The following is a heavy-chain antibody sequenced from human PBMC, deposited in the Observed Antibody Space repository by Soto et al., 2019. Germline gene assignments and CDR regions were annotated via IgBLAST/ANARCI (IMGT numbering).Heavy chain of an antibody. D-gene: IGHD3-22*01. J-gene: IGHJ5*02. CDR1: GGSVNGDSYY. CDR3: ARNPYVRGNYYFFDP. CDR2: IYISGST. V-gene: IGHV4-61*01. Sequence: PSETLSLTCSVSGGSVNGDSYYWSWIRQPPGRGLEWIGYIYISGSTNYNPSLKSRVSMSIDTSRNQFSLILTSVTAADTAVYYCARNPYVRGNYYFFDPWGPGTLVTVSS.